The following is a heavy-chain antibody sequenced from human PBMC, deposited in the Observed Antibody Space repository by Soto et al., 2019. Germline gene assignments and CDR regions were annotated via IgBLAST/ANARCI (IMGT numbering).Heavy chain of an antibody. J-gene: IGHJ6*02. D-gene: IGHD3-16*01. CDR3: AMVDNYVTPTPQDV. CDR2: ISPYSGNT. CDR1: GYIFVNYG. V-gene: IGHV1-18*01. Sequence: QVQLVQSGDEVRKPGSSVKVSCKASGYIFVNYGIAWVRQAPGQGLEWMGWISPYSGNTHYASKVQGRRTMPNDTATSTAYMDLGSVTSGDTAVYYCAMVDNYVTPTPQDVWGQGTTVTVSS.